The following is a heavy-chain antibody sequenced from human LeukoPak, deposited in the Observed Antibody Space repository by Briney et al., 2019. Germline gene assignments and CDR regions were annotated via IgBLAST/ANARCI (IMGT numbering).Heavy chain of an antibody. D-gene: IGHD3-10*01. CDR1: GLSFRDNY. J-gene: IGHJ4*02. Sequence: GGFLRLSCAVSGLSFRDNYMSWIRQAPGKGLEWVSYISTVKGRFTISRDGATNSLFLQMDSLRAEDTAVYYCARAIGRGPGGHFDYWGQDTLVTVSS. V-gene: IGHV3-11*01. CDR2: IS. CDR3: ARAIGRGPGGHFDY.